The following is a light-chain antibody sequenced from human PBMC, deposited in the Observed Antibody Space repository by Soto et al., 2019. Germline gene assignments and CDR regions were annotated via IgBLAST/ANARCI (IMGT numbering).Light chain of an antibody. CDR3: QQSSNWPPGFT. CDR2: DAS. J-gene: IGKJ3*01. CDR1: QSVSSY. Sequence: EIVLTQSPATLSLSPGERATLSCRASQSVSSYLAWYQQKPGQAPRLLIYDASNRATGIPARFSGSGSGTDFTLTISSLEPEDFAVYYCQQSSNWPPGFTFGPGTKVDS. V-gene: IGKV3-11*01.